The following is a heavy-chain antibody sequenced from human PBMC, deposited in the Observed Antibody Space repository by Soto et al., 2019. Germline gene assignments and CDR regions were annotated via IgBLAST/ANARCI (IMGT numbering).Heavy chain of an antibody. J-gene: IGHJ4*02. CDR2: IKGESDGGTT. V-gene: IGHV3-15*01. D-gene: IGHD3-22*01. CDR1: GFTFSNAW. CDR3: TTGLSNGYYNFDY. Sequence: GGSLRLSCTASGFTFSNAWMSWVRQAPGKGLEWIGRIKGESDGGTTDYATPVKGRFSISRDQSKDTLYLHMNSLKTEDTAVYYCTTGLSNGYYNFDYWGQGTLVTVSS.